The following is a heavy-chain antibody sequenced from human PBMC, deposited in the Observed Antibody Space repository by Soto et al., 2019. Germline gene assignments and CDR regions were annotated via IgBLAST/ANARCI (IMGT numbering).Heavy chain of an antibody. J-gene: IGHJ4*02. CDR1: GGSISSYY. CDR3: AGHRRLHDYGDHGGFAC. Sequence: QVQLQESGPGLVKPSETLSLTCTVSGGSISSYYWSWIRQPAGKGLEWIGRIYTSGSTNYNPSLKIRVTMSLHTSMNQFSHKRRTVTAADTAVYYCAGHRRLHDYGDHGGFACWGQGTLVTVSS. CDR2: IYTSGST. D-gene: IGHD4-17*01. V-gene: IGHV4-4*07.